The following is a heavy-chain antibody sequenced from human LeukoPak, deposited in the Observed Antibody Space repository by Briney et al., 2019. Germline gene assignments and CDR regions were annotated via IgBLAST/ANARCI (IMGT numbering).Heavy chain of an antibody. Sequence: PGGSLRLSCAASGFTSSSYWMHWVRQAPGKGLVWVSRINSDGSSTSYADSVKGRFTISRDNAKNTLYLQMNSLRAEDTAVYYCARGGLYYYDSSGPRGDYWGQGTLVTVSS. CDR3: ARGGLYYYDSSGPRGDY. V-gene: IGHV3-74*01. D-gene: IGHD3-22*01. CDR2: INSDGSST. J-gene: IGHJ4*02. CDR1: GFTSSSYW.